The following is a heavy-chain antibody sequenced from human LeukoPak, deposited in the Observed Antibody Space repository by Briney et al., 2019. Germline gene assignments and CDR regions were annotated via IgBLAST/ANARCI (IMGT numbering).Heavy chain of an antibody. CDR2: ISGFNGNT. V-gene: IGHV1-18*01. CDR1: GYTFTSYG. J-gene: IGHJ5*02. D-gene: IGHD4-11*01. CDR3: ARSPAGPIYSNWFDP. Sequence: AAVKVSCKASGYTFTSYGISWVRQAPGQELEWMGWISGFNGNTNYAQKLQGRVTMTTDTSTSTVYMELRSLRSDDTAVYYCARSPAGPIYSNWFDPWGQGTLVTVSS.